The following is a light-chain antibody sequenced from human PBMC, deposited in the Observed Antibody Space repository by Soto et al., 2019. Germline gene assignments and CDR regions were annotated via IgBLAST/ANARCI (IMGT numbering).Light chain of an antibody. CDR3: QQYNNWPWT. J-gene: IGKJ1*01. CDR2: GAS. V-gene: IGKV3-15*01. CDR1: PTLSTN. Sequence: LSCIACPTLSTNLAFYHQKPAQAPSLILSGASTTGTAIPARFSRSGSGTELTITISSLQSEDFAVYYCQQYNNWPWTFGQGTKVDIK.